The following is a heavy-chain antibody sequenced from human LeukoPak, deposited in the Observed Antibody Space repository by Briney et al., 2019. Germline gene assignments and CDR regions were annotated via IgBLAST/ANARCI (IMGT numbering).Heavy chain of an antibody. J-gene: IGHJ4*02. CDR3: ARTHIPQYDFWTASI. V-gene: IGHV3-21*01. D-gene: IGHD3-3*01. CDR1: GFTFSTYG. CDR2: ISSISTYT. Sequence: PGGSPRLSCAASGFTFSTYGMIWVRQAPGKGPEWVSSISSISTYTHYADAVKGRFTISRDNTKNSLYLQMNSLRAEDTAVYYCARTHIPQYDFWTASIWGQGTLVAVSS.